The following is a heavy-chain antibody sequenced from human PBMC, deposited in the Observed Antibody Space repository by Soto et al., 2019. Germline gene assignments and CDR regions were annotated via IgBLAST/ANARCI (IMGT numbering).Heavy chain of an antibody. CDR3: ASGAYCSSTRCHRQQLDR. CDR2: INHSGST. V-gene: IGHV4-34*01. Sequence: SETLSLTCAVYGGSFSGYYWSWIRQPPGKGLEWIGEINHSGSTNYNPSLKSRVTISVDTSKNPFSLRLSSVTAADTAVYYCASGAYCSSTRCHRQQLDRWGQGTLVTVSS. J-gene: IGHJ4*02. CDR1: GGSFSGYY. D-gene: IGHD2-2*01.